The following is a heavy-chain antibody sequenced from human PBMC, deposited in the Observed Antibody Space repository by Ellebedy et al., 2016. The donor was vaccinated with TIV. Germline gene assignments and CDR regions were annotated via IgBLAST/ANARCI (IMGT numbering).Heavy chain of an antibody. CDR1: GYTFTSYG. V-gene: IGHV1-18*01. CDR2: ISAYNGNT. D-gene: IGHD3-10*01. CDR3: ARGLFRRRGYGMDV. Sequence: ASVKVSCXASGYTFTSYGISWVRQAPGQGLEWMGWISAYNGNTNYAQKLQGRVTMTRNTSISTAYMELSSLRSEDTAVYYCARGLFRRRGYGMDVWGQGTTVTVSS. J-gene: IGHJ6*02.